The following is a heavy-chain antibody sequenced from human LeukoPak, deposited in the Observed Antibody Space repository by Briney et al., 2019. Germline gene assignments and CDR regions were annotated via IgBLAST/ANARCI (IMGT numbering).Heavy chain of an antibody. V-gene: IGHV1-2*02. CDR3: ARGDILTGYYQPPYYYYYGMDV. CDR1: GYTFTGYY. J-gene: IGHJ6*02. CDR2: INPNSGGT. Sequence: GASVKVSCKASGYTFTGYYMHWVRQAPGQGLEWMGWINPNSGGTNYAQKFQGRVTMTRDTSISTAYMGLSRLRSDDTAVYYCARGDILTGYYQPPYYYYYGMDVWGQGTTVTVSS. D-gene: IGHD3-9*01.